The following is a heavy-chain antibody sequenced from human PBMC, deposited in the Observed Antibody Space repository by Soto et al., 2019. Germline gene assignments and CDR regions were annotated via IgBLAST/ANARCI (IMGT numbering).Heavy chain of an antibody. D-gene: IGHD2-21*02. J-gene: IGHJ4*02. CDR3: ARGRAASVTAPYYFDY. Sequence: SETLSLTCTVSGGSINGYYGTWIRQPPGKGLEWLAYIYYSGYTNYNPSLKSRVTISLDASKTQFSLTLSSVTAADTALYYCARGRAASVTAPYYFDYWGQGILVTVSS. V-gene: IGHV4-59*01. CDR2: IYYSGYT. CDR1: GGSINGYY.